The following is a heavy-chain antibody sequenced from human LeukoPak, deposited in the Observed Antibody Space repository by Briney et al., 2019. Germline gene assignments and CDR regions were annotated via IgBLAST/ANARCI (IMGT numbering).Heavy chain of an antibody. Sequence: GGSLRLSCAASGFTFGSYAMNWVRQAPGKGLEWVSAISGSGGSIYYADSAKGRFTISRDNSKNTLYLQMGSLRAEDTAVYYYAKDGFRTTYYYYYMDVWGKGTTVTVSS. D-gene: IGHD1/OR15-1a*01. CDR2: ISGSGGSI. V-gene: IGHV3-23*01. CDR1: GFTFGSYA. J-gene: IGHJ6*03. CDR3: AKDGFRTTYYYYYMDV.